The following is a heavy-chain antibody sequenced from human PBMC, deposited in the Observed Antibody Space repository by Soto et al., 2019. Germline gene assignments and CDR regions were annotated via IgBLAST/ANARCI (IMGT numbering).Heavy chain of an antibody. J-gene: IGHJ5*01. CDR3: STRAYDTNGYYRFDP. D-gene: IGHD3-22*01. Sequence: LSLTCAVYGGSFSGHSWTWIRQSPGKGLEWIGDINHSGRVNYSPSLKSRVTISLDTSKNQFSLTLSAMTAADTAMYYCSTRAYDTNGYYRFDPWGQGTLATVYS. CDR2: INHSGRV. CDR1: GGSFSGHS. V-gene: IGHV4-34*01.